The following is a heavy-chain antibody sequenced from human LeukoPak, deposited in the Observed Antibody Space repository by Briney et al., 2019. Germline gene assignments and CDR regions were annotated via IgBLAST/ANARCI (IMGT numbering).Heavy chain of an antibody. V-gene: IGHV3-7*01. D-gene: IGHD6-13*01. CDR1: GFTFSSYW. J-gene: IGHJ3*02. CDR3: ARDLYSSSWLDAFDI. CDR2: IKQEGSEK. Sequence: PGGSLRLSCAASGFTFSSYWMSWVRQAPGKGLEWVANIKQEGSEKYYVDSVKGRFTISRDNAKNSLYLQMNSLRAEDTAVYYCARDLYSSSWLDAFDIWGQGTMVTVSS.